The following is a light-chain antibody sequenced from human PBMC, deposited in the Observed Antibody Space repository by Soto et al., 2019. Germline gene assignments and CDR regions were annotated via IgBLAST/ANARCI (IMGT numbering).Light chain of an antibody. V-gene: IGLV1-40*01. CDR2: ANS. J-gene: IGLJ2*01. CDR3: QSYDSSLSGSLV. Sequence: QSVLTQPPSVSGAPGQRITISCTGSSSNFGAGYDVHWYQQLPGTAPKLLIYANSNRRSGVPDRFSGSKSGTSASLAITGLQAEDEADYYCQSYDSSLSGSLVFGGGTKLTVL. CDR1: SSNFGAGYD.